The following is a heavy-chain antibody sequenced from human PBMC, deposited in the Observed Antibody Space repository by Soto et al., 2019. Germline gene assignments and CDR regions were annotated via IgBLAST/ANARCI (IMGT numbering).Heavy chain of an antibody. Sequence: SETLSHTCTVSGGSISGYYWSWIRQPPGKGLEWIGYIYYSGSTTYNPSLESRVTISVDTSKNQLSLRLTSVTAADTAVYYCSRHTYSNTWPDYWGQGTLVTVSS. CDR3: SRHTYSNTWPDY. D-gene: IGHD2-2*01. J-gene: IGHJ4*02. V-gene: IGHV4-59*08. CDR1: GGSISGYY. CDR2: IYYSGST.